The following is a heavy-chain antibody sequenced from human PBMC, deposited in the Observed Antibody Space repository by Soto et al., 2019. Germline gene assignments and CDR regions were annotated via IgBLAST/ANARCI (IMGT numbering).Heavy chain of an antibody. V-gene: IGHV4-34*01. CDR3: ARAPKGDFWSGYYSSYYYYYGMDV. D-gene: IGHD3-3*01. J-gene: IGHJ6*02. CDR2: INHSGST. Sequence: PSETLSLTCAVYGGSFSGYYWSWIRQPPGKGLGWIGEINHSGSTNYNPSLKSRVTISVDTSKNQFSLKLSSVTAADTAVYYCARAPKGDFWSGYYSSYYYYYGMDVWGRGTTVTVSS. CDR1: GGSFSGYY.